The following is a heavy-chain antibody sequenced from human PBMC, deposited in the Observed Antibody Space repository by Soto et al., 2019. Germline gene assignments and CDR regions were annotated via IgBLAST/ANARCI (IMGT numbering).Heavy chain of an antibody. D-gene: IGHD1-26*01. Sequence: GGSLRLSCAASGLTFSSYAMSWVRQAPGKGLEWVSAISGSGGSTYYADSVKGRFTISRDNSKNTLYLQMNSLRAEDTAVYYCAKILGITQREDAFDIGVQGTMVTVSS. V-gene: IGHV3-23*01. J-gene: IGHJ3*02. CDR1: GLTFSSYA. CDR3: AKILGITQREDAFDI. CDR2: ISGSGGST.